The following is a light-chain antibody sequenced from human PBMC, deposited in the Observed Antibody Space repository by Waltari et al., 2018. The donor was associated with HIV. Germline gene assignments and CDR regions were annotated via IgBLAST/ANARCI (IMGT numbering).Light chain of an antibody. V-gene: IGKV1-39*01. Sequence: DIQMTHAPSSLSASVRDMVPITCRASQRVSTYLNWYQQRAGRAPKLLIYAASNLQSGVPSRFSGSGSGTDFTLTISSLQPEDFATYYCQQSYNFPWTFGQGTKVEI. J-gene: IGKJ1*01. CDR1: QRVSTY. CDR2: AAS. CDR3: QQSYNFPWT.